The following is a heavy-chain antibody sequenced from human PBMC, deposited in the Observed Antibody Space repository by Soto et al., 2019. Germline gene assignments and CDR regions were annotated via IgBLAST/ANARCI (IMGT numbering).Heavy chain of an antibody. D-gene: IGHD2-2*01. CDR1: GYSFTSYW. CDR2: IDPSDSYT. J-gene: IGHJ6*02. V-gene: IGHV5-10-1*01. Sequence: PGESLKISCKGSGYSFTSYWISWVRQMPGKGLEWMGRIDPSDSYTNYSPSFQGHVTISADKSIITAYLQWSSLKASDTAMYYCAAPKQLSMGYYYGMDVWRQRTTVTVSS. CDR3: AAPKQLSMGYYYGMDV.